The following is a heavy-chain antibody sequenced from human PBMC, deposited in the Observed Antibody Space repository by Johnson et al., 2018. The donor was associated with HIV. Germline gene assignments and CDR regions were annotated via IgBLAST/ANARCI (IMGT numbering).Heavy chain of an antibody. Sequence: VQLVESGGGVVRPGGSLRLSCAASGFTFDDYGMTWVRQAPGKGLEWVSGINWNGNARGYADSVKGRFTISRDNAKNSLYLQMNSLRGEDTALDYCTRGGYCSGGSCYIGNAFDIWGQGTMVTVSS. CDR2: INWNGNAR. D-gene: IGHD2-15*01. J-gene: IGHJ3*02. CDR1: GFTFDDYG. V-gene: IGHV3-20*04. CDR3: TRGGYCSGGSCYIGNAFDI.